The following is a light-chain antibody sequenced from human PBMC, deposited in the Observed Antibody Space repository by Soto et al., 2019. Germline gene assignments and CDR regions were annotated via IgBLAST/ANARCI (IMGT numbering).Light chain of an antibody. V-gene: IGKV3-20*01. Sequence: EIGLTQSPGTLSLSPGERATLSCRASQSVSSSYLAWYQQKPGQAPRLLIYGASSRATGIPDRFSGSGSVTDFTLTISRLEPEDFAVYYCQQYGSSPYTFGQGTKLEIK. CDR2: GAS. CDR1: QSVSSSY. J-gene: IGKJ2*01. CDR3: QQYGSSPYT.